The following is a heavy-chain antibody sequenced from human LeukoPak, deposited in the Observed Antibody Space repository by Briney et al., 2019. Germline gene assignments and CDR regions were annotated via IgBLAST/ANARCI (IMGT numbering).Heavy chain of an antibody. Sequence: SETLSLTCTVSGGSISSSSYYWGWIRQPPGKGLECIGIIYYSGSTYYNPSLKSRVTISVDTSKNQFSLKLSSVTAADTAVYYCARQADCGGDCYPYYFDYWGQGTLVTVSS. CDR1: GGSISSSSYY. CDR2: IYYSGST. V-gene: IGHV4-39*01. D-gene: IGHD2-21*02. J-gene: IGHJ4*02. CDR3: ARQADCGGDCYPYYFDY.